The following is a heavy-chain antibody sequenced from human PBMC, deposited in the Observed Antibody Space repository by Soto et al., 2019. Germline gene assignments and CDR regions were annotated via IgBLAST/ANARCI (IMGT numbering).Heavy chain of an antibody. V-gene: IGHV1-2*02. CDR1: GYTFTDHY. J-gene: IGHJ6*02. CDR3: ARGRTVNFYGMDV. Sequence: QVQLVQSGAEVKKPGASVKVSYVASGYTFTDHYIHWVRQAPGQGLEWMGWINPHSGDTIYAQKFQGRVTLNRDTSISTAYMELSRLRADDTAVYYCARGRTVNFYGMDVWGQGTAVTVCS. CDR2: INPHSGDT. D-gene: IGHD4-17*01.